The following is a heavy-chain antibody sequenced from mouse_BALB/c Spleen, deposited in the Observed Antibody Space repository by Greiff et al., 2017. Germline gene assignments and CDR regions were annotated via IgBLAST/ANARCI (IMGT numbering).Heavy chain of an antibody. CDR2: ISSGSSTI. CDR3: ARNPYYRYDDAYAMDY. D-gene: IGHD2-14*01. J-gene: IGHJ4*01. CDR1: GFTFSSFG. Sequence: EVKVVESGGGLVQPGGSRKLSCAASGFTFSSFGMHWVRQAPEKGLEWVAYISSGSSTIYYADTVKGRFTISRDNPNNTLFLQMTSLRSEDTAMYYCARNPYYRYDDAYAMDYWGQGTSVTVSS. V-gene: IGHV5-17*02.